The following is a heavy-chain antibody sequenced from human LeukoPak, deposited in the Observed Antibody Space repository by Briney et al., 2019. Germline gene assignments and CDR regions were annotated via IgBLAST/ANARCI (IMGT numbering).Heavy chain of an antibody. CDR2: ISSSSSYI. V-gene: IGHV3-21*01. D-gene: IGHD2-2*01. CDR3: ARLIVVPAAYSYYYYYGMDV. CDR1: GFTFSSYS. J-gene: IGHJ6*02. Sequence: GGSLRLSCAASGFTFSSYSMNWVRPAPGKGLEWVSSISSSSSYIYYADSVKGRFTISRDNAKNSLYLQMNSLRAEDTAVYYCARLIVVPAAYSYYYYYGMDVWGQGTTVTVSS.